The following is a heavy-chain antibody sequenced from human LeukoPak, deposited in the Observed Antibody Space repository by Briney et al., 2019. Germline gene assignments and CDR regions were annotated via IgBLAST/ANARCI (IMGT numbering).Heavy chain of an antibody. CDR1: GGSFSGYY. CDR2: INHSGST. D-gene: IGHD2-2*01. J-gene: IGHJ6*02. CDR3: ARARGYCSSTSCYYYYGMDV. V-gene: IGHV4-34*01. Sequence: SETLSLTCAVYGGSFSGYYWSWIRQPPGKGLEWIGGINHSGSTNYNPSLKSRVTISVDTSKNQFSLKLSSVTAADTAVYYCARARGYCSSTSCYYYYGMDVWGQGTTVTVSS.